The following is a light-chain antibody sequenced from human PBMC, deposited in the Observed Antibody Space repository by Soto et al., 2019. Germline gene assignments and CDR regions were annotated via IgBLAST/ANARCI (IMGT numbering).Light chain of an antibody. V-gene: IGKV3-20*01. CDR1: QSVSSSY. CDR3: HQRQSWPRT. J-gene: IGKJ1*01. Sequence: EIVLTQSPGTLSLSPGERATLSCRASQSVSSSYLAWYQQRRGQAPRLLIYGATSRATGIPARFSASGSGTDFTLTISDVQPEDFALYYCHQRQSWPRTFGQGTKVDIK. CDR2: GAT.